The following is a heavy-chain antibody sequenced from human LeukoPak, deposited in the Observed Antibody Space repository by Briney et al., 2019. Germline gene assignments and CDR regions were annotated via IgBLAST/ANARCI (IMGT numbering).Heavy chain of an antibody. CDR1: GGSISSYY. D-gene: IGHD3-9*01. J-gene: IGHJ1*01. CDR2: IYYSGST. V-gene: IGHV4-59*01. CDR3: ASAQPGYDILTGYYGVGYFQH. Sequence: SETLSLTCTVSGGSISSYYWSWIRQPPGEGLEWIGYIYYSGSTNYNPSLKSRVTISVDTSKNQFSLKLSSVTAADTAVYYCASAQPGYDILTGYYGVGYFQHWGQGTLVTVSS.